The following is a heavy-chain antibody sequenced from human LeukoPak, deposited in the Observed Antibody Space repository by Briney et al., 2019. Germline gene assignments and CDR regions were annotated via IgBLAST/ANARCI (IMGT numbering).Heavy chain of an antibody. CDR2: IWYDGSHK. CDR3: AREGYDFWSGYLSGYYYYYGMDV. V-gene: IGHV3-33*01. D-gene: IGHD3-3*01. Sequence: GRSLRLSCAASGFTFSSYGMHWVRQAPGKGLEGVAVIWYDGSHKYYADSVKGRFTISRDNSKNTLYLQMNSLRAEDTAVYYCAREGYDFWSGYLSGYYYYYGMDVWGQGTTVTVSS. CDR1: GFTFSSYG. J-gene: IGHJ6*02.